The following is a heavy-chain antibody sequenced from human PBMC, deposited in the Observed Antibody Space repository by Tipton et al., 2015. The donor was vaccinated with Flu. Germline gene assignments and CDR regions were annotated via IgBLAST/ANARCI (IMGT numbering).Heavy chain of an antibody. V-gene: IGHV1-46*01. CDR1: GYTFTNYN. CDR2: IYPAGGGT. J-gene: IGHJ4*02. Sequence: QVQLVQSGAGVKKPGASVRISCTASGYTFTNYNMHWVRQAPGQGPEWMGIIYPAGGGTTYAQTFQGRVTLTRDKSTSTVYMELSSLRSEDTAFYYCARDRGFGAYTFDYWGQGTLVTVAS. D-gene: IGHD3-10*01. CDR3: ARDRGFGAYTFDY.